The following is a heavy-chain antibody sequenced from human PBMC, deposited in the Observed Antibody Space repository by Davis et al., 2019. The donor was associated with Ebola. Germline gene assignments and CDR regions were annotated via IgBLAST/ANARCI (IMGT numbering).Heavy chain of an antibody. CDR1: AASFSGYY. CDR3: ARVRLSGITSWFDP. Sequence: MPSETLSLTCAVYAASFSGYYWGWIRQPPGKGLEWIATIHYSGSANYNPSLKSRVTISVDTSKNQFSLKLSSVTAADTAVYYCARVRLSGITSWFDPWGQGTLVTVSS. V-gene: IGHV4-59*08. D-gene: IGHD1-26*01. CDR2: IHYSGSA. J-gene: IGHJ5*02.